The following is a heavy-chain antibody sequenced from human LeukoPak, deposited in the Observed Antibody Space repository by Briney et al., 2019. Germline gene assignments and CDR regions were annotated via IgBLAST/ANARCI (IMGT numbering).Heavy chain of an antibody. CDR1: GFTFGSYS. Sequence: GGSLRLSCAASGFTFGSYSMNWVRQAPGKGLEWVSSISSSSSYIYYADSVKGRFTISRDNAKNTLYLQMNSLRAEDTAVYYCARGSFDGEYFHHWGQGTLVTVSS. J-gene: IGHJ1*01. CDR3: ARGSFDGEYFHH. CDR2: ISSSSSYI. V-gene: IGHV3-21*01.